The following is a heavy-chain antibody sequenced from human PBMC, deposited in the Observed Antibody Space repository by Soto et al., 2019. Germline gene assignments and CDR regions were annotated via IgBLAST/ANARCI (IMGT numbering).Heavy chain of an antibody. CDR1: GFTFSSYS. CDR3: ARAGRRYYYMDV. Sequence: GGSLRLSCAASGFTFSSYSMNWVRQAPGKGLEWVSSISSSSSYIYYADSVKGRFTISRDNAKNSLYLQMNSLRAEDTAVYYCARAGRRYYYMDVWGKGTTVTVSS. CDR2: ISSSSSYI. J-gene: IGHJ6*03. V-gene: IGHV3-21*01.